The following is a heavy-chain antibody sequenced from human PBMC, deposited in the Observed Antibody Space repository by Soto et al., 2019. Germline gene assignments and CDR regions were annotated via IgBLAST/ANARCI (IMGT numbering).Heavy chain of an antibody. J-gene: IGHJ4*02. D-gene: IGHD2-2*01. CDR3: AKEKHDASWTSFDY. V-gene: IGHV3-43*01. CDR1: GFTFDDFS. CDR2: IGRDGIYT. Sequence: EVQLVESGGAVVQPGGSLRLSCAASGFTFDDFSMHWVRHAPGKGLEWVSLIGRDGIYTYYADSVKGRFTISRDNSKNSLYLQMNSLTTEDTAFYFCAKEKHDASWTSFDYWGQGTLVTVSS.